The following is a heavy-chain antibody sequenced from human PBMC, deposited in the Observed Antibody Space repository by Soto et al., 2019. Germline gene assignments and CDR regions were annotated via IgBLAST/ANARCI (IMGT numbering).Heavy chain of an antibody. CDR3: ARDRGVAPPVAGNTHYYYYMDV. CDR2: ISAYNGDT. Sequence: ASVKVSCKASGGTFTSYAISWVRQAPGQGLEWMGGISAYNGDTNYAQKLQGRVTMTTDASTSTAYLELRSLRSDDTAVYYCARDRGVAPPVAGNTHYYYYMDVWGKGTTVTVSS. D-gene: IGHD6-19*01. J-gene: IGHJ6*03. CDR1: GGTFTSYA. V-gene: IGHV1-18*01.